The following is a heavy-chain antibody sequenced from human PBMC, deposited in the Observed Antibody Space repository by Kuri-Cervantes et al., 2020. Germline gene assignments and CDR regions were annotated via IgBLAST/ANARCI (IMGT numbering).Heavy chain of an antibody. CDR2: IYYSGST. V-gene: IGHV4-59*01. D-gene: IGHD2-21*02. Sequence: SETLSLTCTVSGGSISSYYWSWIRQPPGKGLEWIGYIYYSGSTNYNPSLKSRVTISVDTSKNQFSLKLSSVTAADTAVYYCARTMAYCGGDCYAGWFDPWGQGTLVTVSS. CDR1: GGSISSYY. J-gene: IGHJ5*02. CDR3: ARTMAYCGGDCYAGWFDP.